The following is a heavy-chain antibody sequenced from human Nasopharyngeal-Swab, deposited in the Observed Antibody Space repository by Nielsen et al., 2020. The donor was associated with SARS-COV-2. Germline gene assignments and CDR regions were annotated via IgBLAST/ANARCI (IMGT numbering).Heavy chain of an antibody. Sequence: GGSLRLSCAASGFTFSSYSMNWVRQAPGKGLEWVSSISSSSSYIYYADSVKGRFTISRDNAKNSLYLQMNSLRAEDTAVYYCARDQRPPQGGIDYWGQGTLVTVSS. CDR3: ARDQRPPQGGIDY. CDR2: ISSSSSYI. J-gene: IGHJ4*02. CDR1: GFTFSSYS. V-gene: IGHV3-21*01. D-gene: IGHD3-16*01.